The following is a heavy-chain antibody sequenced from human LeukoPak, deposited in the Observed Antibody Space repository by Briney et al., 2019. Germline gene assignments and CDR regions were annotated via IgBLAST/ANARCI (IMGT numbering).Heavy chain of an antibody. CDR1: GGSISSGGYY. V-gene: IGHV4-30-2*01. CDR3: ARDGPYSSPDKHDAFDI. D-gene: IGHD6-13*01. Sequence: PSETLSLTCTVSGGSISSGGYYWSWMRQPPGKGLEWIGYIYHSGSTYYNPSLKSRVTISVDRSKNQFSLKLSSVTAADTAVYYCARDGPYSSPDKHDAFDIWGQGTMVTVSS. CDR2: IYHSGST. J-gene: IGHJ3*02.